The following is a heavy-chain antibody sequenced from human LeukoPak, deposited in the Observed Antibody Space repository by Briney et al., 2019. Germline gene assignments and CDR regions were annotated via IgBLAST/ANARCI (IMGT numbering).Heavy chain of an antibody. J-gene: IGHJ6*02. CDR1: GGSFTNYY. CDR2: INHSGGT. CDR3: ARLLPLQGGDV. Sequence: SETLSLTCAVYGGSFTNYYWSWIRQPPGKGLEWIGEINHSGGTNYNPSLKRRVTISLDTSNNHFSLKLSSVTAADTAVYYCARLLPLQGGDVWGQGTTVTVSS. D-gene: IGHD2-15*01. V-gene: IGHV4-34*01.